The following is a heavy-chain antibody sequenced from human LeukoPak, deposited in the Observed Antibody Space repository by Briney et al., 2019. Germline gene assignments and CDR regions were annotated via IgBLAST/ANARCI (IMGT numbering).Heavy chain of an antibody. J-gene: IGHJ4*02. V-gene: IGHV1-2*02. D-gene: IGHD1-26*01. CDR2: INPNSGGT. CDR1: GYTFTNYD. Sequence: GASVKVSCKASGYTFTNYDINWVRQAPGQGLERMGWINPNSGGTIYAQKFQGRVTMTRDTSISTAYMELTRLTSDDTAVYFCARARWDRARYFDYWGQGTLVTVSS. CDR3: ARARWDRARYFDY.